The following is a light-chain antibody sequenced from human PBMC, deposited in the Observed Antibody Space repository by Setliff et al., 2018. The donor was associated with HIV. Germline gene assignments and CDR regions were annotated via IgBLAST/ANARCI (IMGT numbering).Light chain of an antibody. CDR2: DNN. CDR3: SSWTTTNYV. V-gene: IGLV1-40*01. Sequence: QSVLTQPPSVSGAPGQRVTISCTGTISNIGTGYDVHWYQQLPGTAPKLLIYDNNNRPSGVPDRFSGSKSGTSASLAITGLQAEDEADYYCSSWTTTNYVFGAGTKVTVL. J-gene: IGLJ1*01. CDR1: ISNIGTGYD.